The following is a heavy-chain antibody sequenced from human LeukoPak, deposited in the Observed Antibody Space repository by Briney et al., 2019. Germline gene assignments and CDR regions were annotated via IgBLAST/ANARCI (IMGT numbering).Heavy chain of an antibody. CDR3: ARGSQSLGYCSGGSCRAKIFDY. Sequence: SETLSLTCTVSGGSISSGGYYWSWIRQPPGKGLEWIGEINHSGSTNYNPSLKSRVTISVDTSKNQFSLKLSSVTAADTAVYYCARGSQSLGYCSGGSCRAKIFDYWGQGTLVTVSS. J-gene: IGHJ4*02. CDR1: GGSISSGGYY. V-gene: IGHV4-39*07. CDR2: INHSGST. D-gene: IGHD2-15*01.